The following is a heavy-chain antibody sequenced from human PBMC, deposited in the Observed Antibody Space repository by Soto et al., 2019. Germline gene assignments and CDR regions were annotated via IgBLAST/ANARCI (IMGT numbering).Heavy chain of an antibody. J-gene: IGHJ5*02. CDR1: GGTFSSYA. V-gene: IGHV1-69*12. CDR2: IIPIFGTA. Sequence: QVQLVQSGAEVKKPGSSVKVSCKASGGTFSSYAISWVRQAPGQGLEWMGGIIPIFGTANYAQKFQGRVTITADESKSKSYMELSSLRSEDTAVYYCAREENSSSRGGGWFDPWGQGTLVTVSS. D-gene: IGHD6-6*01. CDR3: AREENSSSRGGGWFDP.